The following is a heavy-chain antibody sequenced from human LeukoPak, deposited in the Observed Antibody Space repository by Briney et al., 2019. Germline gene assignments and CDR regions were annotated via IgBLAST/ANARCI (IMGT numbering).Heavy chain of an antibody. Sequence: PSETLSLTCAVSGGSISSDGYSWSWIRQPPGKGLEWIGYIYHSGSTYYSPSLKSRVTISVDRSKNQFSLKLTSVTAADTAVYYCARSLGSVRDYFDYWGQGTLVTVSS. D-gene: IGHD7-27*01. CDR1: GGSISSDGYS. CDR3: ARSLGSVRDYFDY. CDR2: IYHSGST. J-gene: IGHJ4*02. V-gene: IGHV4-30-2*02.